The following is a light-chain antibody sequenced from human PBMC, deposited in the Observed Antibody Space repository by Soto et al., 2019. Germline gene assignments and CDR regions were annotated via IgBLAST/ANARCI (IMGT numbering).Light chain of an antibody. CDR3: QQYYSYPLT. CDR1: RGISNY. CDR2: AAS. Sequence: AIRMTQSPSSFSASTGDRVTITCRASRGISNYLAWYQQKPGKAPKFLISAASTLQSGVPSRFSGSGSGTDFTLTINSLQSEDFATYYCQQYYSYPLTFGGGTKVEIK. V-gene: IGKV1-8*01. J-gene: IGKJ4*01.